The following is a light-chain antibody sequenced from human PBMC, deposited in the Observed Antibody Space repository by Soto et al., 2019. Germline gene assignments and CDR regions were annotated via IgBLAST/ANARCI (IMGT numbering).Light chain of an antibody. CDR2: WAS. CDR3: QQYYSTPLT. J-gene: IGKJ1*01. Sequence: DIVMTQSPDSLAVSLGERATINCKSSQSVLYSSNNKNYLAWYQQNPGQPPKLLIYWASTRESGVPDRFSGSGSGTDFTLTISSLQAEDVAVYHCQQYYSTPLTFGQGTKVEI. CDR1: QSVLYSSNNKNY. V-gene: IGKV4-1*01.